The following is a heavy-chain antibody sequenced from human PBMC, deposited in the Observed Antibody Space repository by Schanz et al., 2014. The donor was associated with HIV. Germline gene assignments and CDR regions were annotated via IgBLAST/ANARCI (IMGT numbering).Heavy chain of an antibody. D-gene: IGHD3-9*01. Sequence: QVQLVQSGPDVKKPGASVKVSCQASGYTFTSYSISWVRQAPGQGLEWMGWISPFNGKTTHARNLQGRVTMSTDTFTSKAYLELRSLRSDDTAVYYCARESNPYDILTDLYGMDVWGQGTTVTVSS. V-gene: IGHV1-18*01. CDR2: ISPFNGKT. CDR1: GYTFTSYS. J-gene: IGHJ6*02. CDR3: ARESNPYDILTDLYGMDV.